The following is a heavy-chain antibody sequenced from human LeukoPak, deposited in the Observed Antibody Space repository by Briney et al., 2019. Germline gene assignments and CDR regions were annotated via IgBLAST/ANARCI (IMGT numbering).Heavy chain of an antibody. Sequence: GESLKISCKGSGYSFTSYWIGWVRQMPGKGLEWMGIIYPGDSETRYSPSFQGQVTISADKSIRTAYLQWSSLKASDTAMYYCVRHGYGSGSYDKTRFCGMDVWGQGTTVTVSS. CDR2: IYPGDSET. J-gene: IGHJ6*02. CDR1: GYSFTSYW. V-gene: IGHV5-51*01. CDR3: VRHGYGSGSYDKTRFCGMDV. D-gene: IGHD3-10*01.